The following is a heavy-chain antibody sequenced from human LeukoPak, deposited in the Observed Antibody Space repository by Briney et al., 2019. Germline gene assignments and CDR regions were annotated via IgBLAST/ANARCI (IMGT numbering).Heavy chain of an antibody. Sequence: SETLSLTCAVYGGSFSGYYWSWIRQPPGKGLEWIGEINHSGSTNYNPSLKSRVTISVDTSKNQFSLKLSSVTAADTAAYYCARVPLWRGAFDIWGQGTMVTVSS. J-gene: IGHJ3*02. V-gene: IGHV4-34*01. CDR1: GGSFSGYY. D-gene: IGHD2-21*01. CDR2: INHSGST. CDR3: ARVPLWRGAFDI.